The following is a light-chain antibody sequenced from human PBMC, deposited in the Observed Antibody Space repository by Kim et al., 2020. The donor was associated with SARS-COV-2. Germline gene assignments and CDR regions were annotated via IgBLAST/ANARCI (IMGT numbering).Light chain of an antibody. CDR1: SNKVGSQG. CDR2: RNN. V-gene: IGLV10-54*01. Sequence: QTANITCTGNSNKVGSQGAAWLQQHQGHPPKLLSYRNNNRPSGISERLSASRAGNTASLAITGLRPEDEADYYCAAWDYSLSAWVFGGGTQLTVL. CDR3: AAWDYSLSAWV. J-gene: IGLJ3*02.